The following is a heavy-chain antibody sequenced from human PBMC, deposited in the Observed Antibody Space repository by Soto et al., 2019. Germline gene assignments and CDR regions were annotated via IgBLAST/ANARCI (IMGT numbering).Heavy chain of an antibody. CDR3: ARRKAEDYYYYGMDV. V-gene: IGHV5-10-1*01. CDR2: IDPSDSYT. J-gene: IGHJ6*02. Sequence: GESLKISCKGSGYSFTSYWISWVRQMPGKGLEWMGRIDPSDSYTNYSPSFQGHVTISADKSISTAYLQWSSLKASDTAMHYCARRKAEDYYYYGMDVWGQGTTVTVSS. D-gene: IGHD6-13*01. CDR1: GYSFTSYW.